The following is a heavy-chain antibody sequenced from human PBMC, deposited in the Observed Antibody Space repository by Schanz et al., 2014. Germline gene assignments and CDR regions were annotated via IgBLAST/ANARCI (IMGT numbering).Heavy chain of an antibody. CDR1: GYTFTSYY. CDR3: ARRPSAGAFDI. V-gene: IGHV1-46*03. Sequence: QVQLVQSGAEVKKPGASVKVSCKASGYTFTSYYMHWVRQAPGQGLEWMGIINPSVGNTNYAQKCRGRVTVTRDTSASTVYMELSSQRTEDTDVYFCARRPSAGAFDIWGQGTMVTVSS. J-gene: IGHJ3*02. CDR2: INPSVGNT.